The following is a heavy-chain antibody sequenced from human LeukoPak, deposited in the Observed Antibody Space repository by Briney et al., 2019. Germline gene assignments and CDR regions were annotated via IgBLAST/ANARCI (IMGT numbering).Heavy chain of an antibody. V-gene: IGHV4-59*01. CDR1: GGSISRYY. D-gene: IGHD1-26*01. CDR2: IYYSGST. J-gene: IGHJ4*02. CDR3: ASWELPERFFDY. Sequence: SETLSLTCTVSGGSISRYYWSWIRQPPGKGLEWIGYIYYSGSTNYNPSLKSRVTISVDTSKNQFSLKLSSVAAADTAVYYCASWELPERFFDYWGQGTLVTVSS.